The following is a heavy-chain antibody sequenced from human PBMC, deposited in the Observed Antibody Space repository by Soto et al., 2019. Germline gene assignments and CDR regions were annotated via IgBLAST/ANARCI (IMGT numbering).Heavy chain of an antibody. Sequence: SETLSLTCTVSGGSISSYYWSWIRQPPGKGLEWIGYIYYSGSTNYNPSLKSRVTISVDTSKNQFSLKLSSVTAADTAVYYCARDRSSSWTGDFDYWGQGTLVTVSS. V-gene: IGHV4-59*01. CDR2: IYYSGST. CDR3: ARDRSSSWTGDFDY. D-gene: IGHD6-13*01. CDR1: GGSISSYY. J-gene: IGHJ4*02.